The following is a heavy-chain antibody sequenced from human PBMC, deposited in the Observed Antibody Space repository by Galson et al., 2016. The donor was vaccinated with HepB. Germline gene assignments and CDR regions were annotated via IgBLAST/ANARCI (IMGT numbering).Heavy chain of an antibody. CDR1: TFTFSDYS. Sequence: SLRLSCAASTFTFSDYSMNWVRQAPGKGLEWVSFISGRSSYIYYADSVEGRFTVSRDNAKNSLYLQMYSLRAEGTAVYYCARVSPVDYYYYMDVWGRGTTVTVS. CDR2: ISGRSSYI. J-gene: IGHJ6*03. V-gene: IGHV3-21*01. CDR3: ARVSPVDYYYYMDV.